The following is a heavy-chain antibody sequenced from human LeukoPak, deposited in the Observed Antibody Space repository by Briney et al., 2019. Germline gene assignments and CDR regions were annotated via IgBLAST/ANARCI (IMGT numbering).Heavy chain of an antibody. CDR3: ARVAYDYVWGSYRSPFYYFDY. CDR2: INPSGGST. D-gene: IGHD3-16*02. V-gene: IGHV1-46*01. J-gene: IGHJ4*02. Sequence: GASVKVSCKASGGTFSSYAISWVRQAPGQGLEWMGIINPSGGSTSYAQKFQGRVTMTRDMSTSTVYMELGSLRSEDTAVYYCARVAYDYVWGSYRSPFYYFDYWGQGTLVTVSS. CDR1: GGTFSSYA.